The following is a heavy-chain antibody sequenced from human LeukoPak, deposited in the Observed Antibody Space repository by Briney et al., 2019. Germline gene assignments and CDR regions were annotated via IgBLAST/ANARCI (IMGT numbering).Heavy chain of an antibody. CDR3: ATVQLWTNWFDP. CDR2: IYYSGST. J-gene: IGHJ5*02. CDR1: GGSIGSYY. D-gene: IGHD5-18*01. V-gene: IGHV4-39*01. Sequence: SETLSLTCTVSGGSIGSYYWGWIRQPAGKGLEWIGSIYYSGSTYYNPSLKSRVTISVDTSKNQFSLKLSSVTAADTAVYYCATVQLWTNWFDPWGQGTLVTVSS.